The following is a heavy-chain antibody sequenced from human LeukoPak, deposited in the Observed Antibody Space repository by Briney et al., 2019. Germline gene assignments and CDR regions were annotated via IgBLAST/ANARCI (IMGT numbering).Heavy chain of an antibody. CDR2: ISSSSSTI. D-gene: IGHD3-10*01. Sequence: QPGGSLRLSCAASGFTSSSYSMNWVRQAPGKGLEWVSYISSSSSTIYYADSVKGRFTISRDNAKNSLYLQMNSLRDEDTAVYYCAKGPMVRGVIPGTDYWGQGTLVTVSS. J-gene: IGHJ4*02. V-gene: IGHV3-48*02. CDR1: GFTSSSYS. CDR3: AKGPMVRGVIPGTDY.